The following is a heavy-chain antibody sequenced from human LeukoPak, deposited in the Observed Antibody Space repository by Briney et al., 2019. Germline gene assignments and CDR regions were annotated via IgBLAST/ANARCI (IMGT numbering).Heavy chain of an antibody. CDR1: GGSFSGYY. D-gene: IGHD3-10*01. CDR2: INHSGRT. J-gene: IGHJ5*02. Sequence: PSESLSLTCAVYGGSFSGYYWSWIRQPPGKGLEWIGEINHSGRTVYIASLKGRDTISVDTSKNQFSLKLSSVTAADTAVYYCARTPRGVYYGSGRIINWFDPGGQGTLVTVSS. V-gene: IGHV4-34*01. CDR3: ARTPRGVYYGSGRIINWFDP.